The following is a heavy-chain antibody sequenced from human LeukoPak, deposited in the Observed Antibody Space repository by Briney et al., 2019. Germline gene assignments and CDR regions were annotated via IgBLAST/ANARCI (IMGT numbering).Heavy chain of an antibody. CDR1: GGSINTYF. V-gene: IGHV4-4*07. CDR2: IDASGSI. CDR3: AKVGSLSRGRNWVDP. J-gene: IGHJ5*02. Sequence: SETLSLTCTVSGGSINTYFCSWIRQPAGKGLEWIGCIDASGSINYNPSLKSRVTMSVDRSKNQFSLKLSSVTAADTAVYYCAKVGSLSRGRNWVDPWGQGTLVTVSS. D-gene: IGHD2-15*01.